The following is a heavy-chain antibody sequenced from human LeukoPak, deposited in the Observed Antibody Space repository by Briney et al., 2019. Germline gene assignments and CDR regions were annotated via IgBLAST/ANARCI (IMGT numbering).Heavy chain of an antibody. Sequence: GASVKVSCKASDYPFTSYGISWVRQAPGQGLEWMGWINSHNSNTNYAQNLQDRVSMTTDTSTSTAFMELRGLRSDDTAVYYCARVSISLVRGTVITATFVYWGQGTLVTVSS. CDR3: ARVSISLVRGTVITATFVY. CDR1: DYPFTSYG. V-gene: IGHV1-18*01. J-gene: IGHJ4*02. CDR2: INSHNSNT. D-gene: IGHD3-10*01.